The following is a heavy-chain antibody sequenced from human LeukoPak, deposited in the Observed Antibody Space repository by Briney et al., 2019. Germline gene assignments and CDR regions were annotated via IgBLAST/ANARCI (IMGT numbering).Heavy chain of an antibody. D-gene: IGHD6-19*01. CDR3: ARGRVVVAVSDY. CDR1: GFTFSSYS. Sequence: GGSLRLSCAASGFTFSSYSMNWVRQAPGKGLEWVSSISSSSSYMYYADSVKGRFTISRDNAKNSLYLQMNSLRAEDTAVYYCARGRVVVAVSDYWGQGTLVTVSS. J-gene: IGHJ4*02. CDR2: ISSSSSYM. V-gene: IGHV3-21*01.